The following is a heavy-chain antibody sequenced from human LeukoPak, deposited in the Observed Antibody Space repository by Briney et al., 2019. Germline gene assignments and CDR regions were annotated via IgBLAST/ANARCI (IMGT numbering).Heavy chain of an antibody. V-gene: IGHV3-66*01. CDR3: ARVVIAAAGTNFDY. CDR1: GFTVSSNY. D-gene: IGHD6-13*01. J-gene: IGHJ4*02. CDR2: IYSGGST. Sequence: GGSLRLSCAASGFTVSSNYMSWVRQAPGKGLEWVSVIYSGGSTYYADSVKGRFTISRDNSKNTLYLQMNSLRAEDTAVYYCARVVIAAAGTNFDYWGQGTLVTVSS.